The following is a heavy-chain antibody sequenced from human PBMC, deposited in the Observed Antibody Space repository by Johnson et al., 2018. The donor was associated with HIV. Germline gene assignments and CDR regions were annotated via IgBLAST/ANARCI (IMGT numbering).Heavy chain of an antibody. D-gene: IGHD3-16*01. CDR3: ARQFRSVGAPDAFDI. CDR2: IYSGGST. J-gene: IGHJ3*02. V-gene: IGHV3-66*04. CDR1: GFTVSNNY. Sequence: VQLVESGGGLVQPGGSLRLSCAASGFTVSNNYMSWVRQAPGKGLVWVSVIYSGGSTYFADSVKGRFTISRDNSKNTLYLQMSSLRAEDTAVYYCARQFRSVGAPDAFDIWGQGTMVTVSS.